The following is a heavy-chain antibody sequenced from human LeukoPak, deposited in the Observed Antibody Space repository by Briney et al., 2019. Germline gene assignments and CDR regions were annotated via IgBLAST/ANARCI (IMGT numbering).Heavy chain of an antibody. CDR2: MSSSDDGR. J-gene: IGHJ4*02. CDR3: AREYYGTFDY. CDR1: GFSFSSYA. Sequence: GGSLRLSCATSGFSFSSYAMSWVRQAPGKGLEWVSAMSSSDDGRYYAASVRGRFTISRDTSRSTLYLQMNSLRAEDAAVYYCAREYYGTFDYWGQGTLVTVSS. V-gene: IGHV3-23*01. D-gene: IGHD3-10*01.